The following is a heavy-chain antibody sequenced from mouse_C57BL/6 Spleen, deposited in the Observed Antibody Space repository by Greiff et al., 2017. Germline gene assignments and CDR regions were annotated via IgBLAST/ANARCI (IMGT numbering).Heavy chain of an antibody. Sequence: VQGVESGAELMKPGASVKLSCKATGYTFTGYWIEWVKQRPGHGLEWIGEILPGSGSTNYNEKFKGKATFTADTSSNTAYMQLSSLTTEYSAIYSCASRSSPAWFAYWGQGTLVTVSA. V-gene: IGHV1-9*01. D-gene: IGHD1-1*01. J-gene: IGHJ3*01. CDR1: GYTFTGYW. CDR3: ASRSSPAWFAY. CDR2: ILPGSGST.